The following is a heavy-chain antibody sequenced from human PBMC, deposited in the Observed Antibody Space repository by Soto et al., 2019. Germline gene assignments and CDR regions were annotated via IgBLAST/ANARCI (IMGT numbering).Heavy chain of an antibody. CDR2: ILKTGST. Sequence: PSDTLSLTCTFTGSSINSYHWSWIRQSPGKGLAWIGYILKTGSTEYNPSLKSRVTISLDTSKNQFSLNVSSMTAADTAVYYCAKFQTMVRGVHRGNWFDPWGQGTQVTVS. CDR3: AKFQTMVRGVHRGNWFDP. CDR1: GSSINSYH. V-gene: IGHV4-4*08. D-gene: IGHD3-10*01. J-gene: IGHJ5*02.